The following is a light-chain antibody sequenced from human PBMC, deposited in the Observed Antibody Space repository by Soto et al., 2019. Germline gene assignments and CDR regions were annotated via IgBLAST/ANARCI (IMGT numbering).Light chain of an antibody. CDR3: QQRFNWPAIT. CDR1: QSVDSY. V-gene: IGKV3-11*01. J-gene: IGKJ5*01. Sequence: EIVLTQSPATLSLSPGERATLSCRASQSVDSYLAWYQQKPGQAPRLLIYDVSKRATDIPARFSGSGSGTDFTLTISSLEPEDLAVYFCQQRFNWPAITFGQGTRLEIK. CDR2: DVS.